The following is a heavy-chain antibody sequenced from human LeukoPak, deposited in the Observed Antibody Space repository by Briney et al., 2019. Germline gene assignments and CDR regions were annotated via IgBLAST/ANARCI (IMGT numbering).Heavy chain of an antibody. CDR3: ASINWNDGDY. D-gene: IGHD1-1*01. Sequence: GASVKVSCKASVYTFTSYGISWVRQAPGQGLEWMGWISAYNGNTNYAQKLQGRVTMTTDTSTSTAYMELRSLRSDDTAVYYCASINWNDGDYWGQGTLDRVSS. CDR2: ISAYNGNT. J-gene: IGHJ4*02. V-gene: IGHV1-18*01. CDR1: VYTFTSYG.